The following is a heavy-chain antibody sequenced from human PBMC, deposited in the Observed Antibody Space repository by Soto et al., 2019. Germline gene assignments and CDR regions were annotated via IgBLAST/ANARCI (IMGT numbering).Heavy chain of an antibody. CDR1: GYTFTSYG. CDR2: ISAYNGNT. V-gene: IGHV1-18*01. D-gene: IGHD6-13*01. Sequence: ASVKVSCKASGYTFTSYGISWVRQAPGQGLEWMGWISAYNGNTNYAQKLQGRVTMTTDTSTGTAYMELRSLRSDDTAVYYCARDRTSGYSSSWPPEIDYWGQGTLVTVSS. J-gene: IGHJ4*02. CDR3: ARDRTSGYSSSWPPEIDY.